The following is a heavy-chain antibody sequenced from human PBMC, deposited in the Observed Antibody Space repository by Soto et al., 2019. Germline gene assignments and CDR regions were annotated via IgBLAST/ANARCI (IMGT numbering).Heavy chain of an antibody. Sequence: EVQLLESGGGLVQPGGSLRLSCAASGFMFRSYVMSWVRQAPGKGLEWVSSISGSGASTYYADSVKGRFTISRDDSKNTMSLQRNSLRADDTDVYYCAKTREIRGVGPENWGQGTLVTVSS. J-gene: IGHJ4*02. D-gene: IGHD3-10*01. CDR1: GFMFRSYV. CDR3: AKTREIRGVGPEN. CDR2: ISGSGAST. V-gene: IGHV3-23*01.